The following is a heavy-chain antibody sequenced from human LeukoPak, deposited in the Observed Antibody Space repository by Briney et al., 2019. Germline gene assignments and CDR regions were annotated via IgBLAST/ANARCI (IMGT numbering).Heavy chain of an antibody. D-gene: IGHD3-10*01. V-gene: IGHV4-34*01. CDR2: INHSGST. J-gene: IGHJ4*02. CDR1: GGSFSGYY. CDR3: ARGLRNRRIRYYGSGSAFDY. Sequence: SETLSLTCAVYGGSFSGYYWSWIRQPPGKGLEWIGEINHSGSTNYNPSLKSRVTISVDTSKNQFSLKLSSVTAADTAVYYCARGLRNRRIRYYGSGSAFDYWGQGTLVTVSS.